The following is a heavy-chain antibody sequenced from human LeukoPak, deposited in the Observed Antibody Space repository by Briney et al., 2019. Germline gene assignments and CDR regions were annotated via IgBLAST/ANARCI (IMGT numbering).Heavy chain of an antibody. V-gene: IGHV4-59*01. CDR3: ARVRTSEARFDY. CDR1: GGSISSYY. D-gene: IGHD6-25*01. Sequence: EPSETLSLTCTVSGGSISSYYWTWIRQPPGKELEWIGYVYYGGSTNCNPSLKSRLTISVDTSKNQFSLELSSVTAADTAVYYCARVRTSEARFDYWGQGTLVTVSS. J-gene: IGHJ4*02. CDR2: VYYGGST.